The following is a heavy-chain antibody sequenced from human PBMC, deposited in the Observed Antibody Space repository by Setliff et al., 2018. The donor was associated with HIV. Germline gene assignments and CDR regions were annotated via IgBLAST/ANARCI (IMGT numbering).Heavy chain of an antibody. J-gene: IGHJ4*02. CDR3: ARSSRGYYNPLFDY. D-gene: IGHD3-22*01. V-gene: IGHV4-39*01. CDR2: VYYSGTT. Sequence: SETLSLTCTVSGGSISSSSYYWAWVRQPPGKGPEWIGSVYYSGTTYISPSLKSRLTISIDRSTNQFSLRLNSMTAADMAMYYCARSSRGYYNPLFDYWGQGTLVSVSS. CDR1: GGSISSSSYY.